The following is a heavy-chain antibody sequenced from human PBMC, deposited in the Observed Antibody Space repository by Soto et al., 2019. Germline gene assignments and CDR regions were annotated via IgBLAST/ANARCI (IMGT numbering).Heavy chain of an antibody. V-gene: IGHV2-5*05. CDR3: AHRRDFWSGYYFDD. J-gene: IGHJ4*02. CDR2: IYWDDDK. D-gene: IGHD3-3*01. Sequence: QITLKESGPTLVKPTQTLTLTCTFSGFSLSTSGVGVGWIRQPPGKALEWLALIYWDDDKRYGPSLKSRLTLTKDTSKNQVVLTMTNMDPVDTATYYRAHRRDFWSGYYFDDWGQGTLVTVSS. CDR1: GFSLSTSGVG.